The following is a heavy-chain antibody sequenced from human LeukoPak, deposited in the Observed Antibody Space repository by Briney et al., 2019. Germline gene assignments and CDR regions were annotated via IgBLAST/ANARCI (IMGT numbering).Heavy chain of an antibody. CDR3: ARDRRASRITIFGVPSGAFDI. Sequence: GGSLRLSCAASGFTFSSYSMNWVRQAPGXGLEWVSSISSSSSYIYYADSVKGRFTISRDNAKNSLYLQMNSLRAEDTAVYYCARDRRASRITIFGVPSGAFDIWGQGTMVTVSS. J-gene: IGHJ3*02. D-gene: IGHD3-3*01. CDR1: GFTFSSYS. V-gene: IGHV3-21*01. CDR2: ISSSSSYI.